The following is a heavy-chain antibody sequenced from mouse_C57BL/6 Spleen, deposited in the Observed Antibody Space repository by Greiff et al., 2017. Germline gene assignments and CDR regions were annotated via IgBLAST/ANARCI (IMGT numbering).Heavy chain of an antibody. D-gene: IGHD1-1*01. Sequence: EVKLQESGPGLVKPSQSLSLTCSVTGYSITSGYYWNWIRQFPGNKLEWMGYISYDGSNNYNPSLKNRISITRDTSKNQFFLKLNSVTTEDTATYYCARDRDYGSGGYFDVWGTGTTVTVSS. CDR1: GYSITSGYY. CDR3: ARDRDYGSGGYFDV. CDR2: ISYDGSN. J-gene: IGHJ1*03. V-gene: IGHV3-6*01.